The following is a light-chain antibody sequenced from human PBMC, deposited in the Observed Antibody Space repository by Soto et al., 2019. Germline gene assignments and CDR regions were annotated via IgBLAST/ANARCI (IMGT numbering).Light chain of an antibody. CDR1: SSDVGGYNY. Sequence: QSVLTQPASVSGSPGQSITISCTGTSSDVGGYNYVSWYQQHPGKAPKLVIYEVTNRPSGVSNRFSGSKSGNTASLTISGLQAEDEAHYYCNSYRSTSTLVVFGGGTQLTVL. J-gene: IGLJ2*01. CDR3: NSYRSTSTLVV. CDR2: EVT. V-gene: IGLV2-14*01.